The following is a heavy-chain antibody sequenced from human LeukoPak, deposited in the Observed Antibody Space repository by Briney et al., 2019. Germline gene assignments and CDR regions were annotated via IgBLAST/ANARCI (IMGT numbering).Heavy chain of an antibody. Sequence: GGSLRLSCAASGFTFSSYWMHWVRQAPGKGLEWVANIKQDGSEKYYVDSVKGRFTISRDNAKNSLYLQMNSLRAEDTAVYYCARDKGEAVALYYYYYGMDVWGQGTTVTVSS. V-gene: IGHV3-7*01. CDR2: IKQDGSEK. J-gene: IGHJ6*02. D-gene: IGHD6-19*01. CDR1: GFTFSSYW. CDR3: ARDKGEAVALYYYYYGMDV.